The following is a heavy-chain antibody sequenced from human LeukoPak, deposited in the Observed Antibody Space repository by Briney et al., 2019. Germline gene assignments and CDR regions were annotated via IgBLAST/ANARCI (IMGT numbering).Heavy chain of an antibody. CDR2: IWYDGTNK. V-gene: IGHV3-33*01. CDR1: GFIFRSYG. D-gene: IGHD6-6*01. Sequence: GGSLRLSCAASGFIFRSYGMHWVRQAPGKGLEWVALIWYDGTNKYYGDSVKGRFTISRDNSNNTLYLQMNSLRADDTAVYYCAREGSSEIDFWGQGTLVTVSS. CDR3: AREGSSEIDF. J-gene: IGHJ4*02.